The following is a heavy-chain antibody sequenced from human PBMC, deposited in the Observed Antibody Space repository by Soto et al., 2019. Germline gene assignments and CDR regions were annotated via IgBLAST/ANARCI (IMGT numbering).Heavy chain of an antibody. CDR2: IYYSGST. CDR3: ARDRRGYSSGWNPVYYFDY. V-gene: IGHV4-59*01. J-gene: IGHJ4*02. D-gene: IGHD6-19*01. Sequence: SETLSLTCTVSGGSISSYYWSWIRQPPGKGLEWIGYIYYSGSTNYNPSLKSRVTISVDTSKNQFSLKLSSVTAADTAVYYCARDRRGYSSGWNPVYYFDYWGQGTLVTVSS. CDR1: GGSISSYY.